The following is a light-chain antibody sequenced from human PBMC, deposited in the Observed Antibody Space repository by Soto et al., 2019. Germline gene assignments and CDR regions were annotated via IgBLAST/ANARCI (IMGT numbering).Light chain of an antibody. Sequence: DIRLTQSPSSLSASDPDRVTITCRATQSLSSYLNWYQQKPGKAPKLLIYAASSLQSGVLSRFSGSGSGTDFTLTISSLQPEDFATYYCQQSYSTPPWTSGQGTKVDIK. J-gene: IGKJ1*01. CDR1: QSLSSY. CDR3: QQSYSTPPWT. V-gene: IGKV1-39*01. CDR2: AAS.